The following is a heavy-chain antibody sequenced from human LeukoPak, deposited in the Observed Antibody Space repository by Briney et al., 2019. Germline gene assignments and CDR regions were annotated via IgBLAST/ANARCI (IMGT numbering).Heavy chain of an antibody. Sequence: SETLSLTCTVSGGSISSSSYYWGWIRQPPGKGLEWIGSIYYSGSTYYNPSLKSRVTISVDTSKNQFSLKLSSVTAADTAVYYCARAYSSGWYDAFDIWGQGTMVTVSS. V-gene: IGHV4-39*01. J-gene: IGHJ3*02. D-gene: IGHD6-19*01. CDR1: GGSISSSSYY. CDR3: ARAYSSGWYDAFDI. CDR2: IYYSGST.